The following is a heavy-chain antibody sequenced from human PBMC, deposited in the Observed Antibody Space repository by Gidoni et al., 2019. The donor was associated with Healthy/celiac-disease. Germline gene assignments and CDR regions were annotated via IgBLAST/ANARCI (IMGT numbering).Heavy chain of an antibody. CDR1: GGSFSGYY. J-gene: IGHJ3*02. V-gene: IGHV4-34*01. CDR2: INHSGST. Sequence: QVQLQQWGAGLLKPSETLSLTCAVYGGSFSGYYWSWIRQPPGKGLEWIGEINHSGSTNYNPSLKSRVTISVDTSKNQFSLKLSSVTAADTAVYYCARGGPGGDAFDIWGQGTMVTVSS. CDR3: ARGGPGGDAFDI.